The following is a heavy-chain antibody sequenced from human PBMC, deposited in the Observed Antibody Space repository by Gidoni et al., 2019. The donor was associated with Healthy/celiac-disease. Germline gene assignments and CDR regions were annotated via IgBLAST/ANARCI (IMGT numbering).Heavy chain of an antibody. CDR2: IYTSGST. D-gene: IGHD6-13*01. CDR3: ARDPAYSSSPKVFDL. V-gene: IGHV4-61*02. Sequence: QVQLQESGPGLVKPSQTLSLTCTVSGGSISSGSYYWSWIRQPAGKGLEWIGRIYTSGSTNYNPSLKSRVTMSVDTSKNQFSLKLSSVTAADTAVYYCARDPAYSSSPKVFDLWGRGTLVTVSS. CDR1: GGSISSGSYY. J-gene: IGHJ2*01.